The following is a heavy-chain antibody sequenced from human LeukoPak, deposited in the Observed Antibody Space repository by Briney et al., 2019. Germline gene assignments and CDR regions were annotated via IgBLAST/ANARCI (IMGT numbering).Heavy chain of an antibody. J-gene: IGHJ4*02. CDR2: ISSDGSDT. D-gene: IGHD2/OR15-2a*01. V-gene: IGHV3-30*04. CDR3: ARDRCTSTTCYLFDY. CDR1: GFTFSTSA. Sequence: GRSLRLSCAASGFTFSTSAEHWVRQAPGKGLEWVAVISSDGSDTNYADSVKGRFTISRDNSKNTLYLEMNSLRSEDTAVYYCARDRCTSTTCYLFDYWGQGTLVIVSS.